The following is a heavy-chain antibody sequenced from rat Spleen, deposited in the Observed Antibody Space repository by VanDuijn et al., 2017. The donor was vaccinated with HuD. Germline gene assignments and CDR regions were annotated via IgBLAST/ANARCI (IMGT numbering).Heavy chain of an antibody. CDR1: GFTFSNYG. J-gene: IGHJ3*01. CDR3: ARRGGIYYSSLNWFAY. CDR2: ISYDGSST. D-gene: IGHD1-2*01. Sequence: EVQLVESGGGLVQPGRSLKLSCAASGFTFSNYGMAWVRQAPTKGLEWVATISYDGSSTYYRDSVKGRFTISRDNAKSTLYLQMDSLRSEDTATYYCARRGGIYYSSLNWFAYWGQGTLVTVSS. V-gene: IGHV5-29*01.